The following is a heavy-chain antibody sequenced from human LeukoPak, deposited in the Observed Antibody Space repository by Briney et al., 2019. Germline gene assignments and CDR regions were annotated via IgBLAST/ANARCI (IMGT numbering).Heavy chain of an antibody. J-gene: IGHJ4*02. CDR3: ARGEGYYASGSYYIDY. V-gene: IGHV3-21*01. CDR1: GFTFSSYT. D-gene: IGHD3-10*01. Sequence: GGSLRLSCAASGFTFSSYTMNWVPQAPGKGLEWVSSITTSSTYIYYADSVRGRITISRDNAKISLYLRMSSLRVEDTAVYYCARGEGYYASGSYYIDYWGQGTLVTVSS. CDR2: ITTSSTYI.